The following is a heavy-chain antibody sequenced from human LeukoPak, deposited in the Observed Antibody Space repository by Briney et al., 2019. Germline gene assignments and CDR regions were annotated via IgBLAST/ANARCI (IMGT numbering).Heavy chain of an antibody. CDR3: AKGPTVQLWLKGYFDY. CDR1: GFTFSSYA. V-gene: IGHV3-23*01. CDR2: ISGSGGST. J-gene: IGHJ4*02. Sequence: GGSLRLSCAASGFTFSSYAMSWVRQAPGKGLEWVSAISGSGGSTYYADSVKGRFTISRDNSKNTLYLQMNSLRAEDTAVYYCAKGPTVQLWLKGYFDYWGQGTLVTVSS. D-gene: IGHD5-18*01.